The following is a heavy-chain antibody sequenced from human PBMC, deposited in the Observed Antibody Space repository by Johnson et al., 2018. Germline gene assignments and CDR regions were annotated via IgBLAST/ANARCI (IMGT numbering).Heavy chain of an antibody. CDR1: GFTFSSYW. CDR2: IKQDGMEQ. CDR3: AREVLRLTGALDI. J-gene: IGHJ3*02. D-gene: IGHD2-8*01. V-gene: IGHV3-7*01. Sequence: EVRLLESGGGLVQPGGSLRLSCAASGFTFSSYWLSWVRQAPGKGLEWVANIKQDGMEQYDVDSVRGQFPISRDNAKKSLYLQKSSLRAEDTAVYYCAREVLRLTGALDIWGQGTMVTVSS.